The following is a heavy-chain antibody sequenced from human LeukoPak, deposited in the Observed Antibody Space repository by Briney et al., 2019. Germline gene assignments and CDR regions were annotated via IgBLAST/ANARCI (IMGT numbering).Heavy chain of an antibody. D-gene: IGHD3-10*01. CDR3: AKGLEVRGRSSMDV. Sequence: SGGSLRLSCAASGFTFSSYAMSLVRQAPGKGLEWVSAISGSGGSTYSAYSVKGRFTISRDNSKNTLYLQMNSLRAEDTAVYYCAKGLEVRGRSSMDVWGKGTTVTVSS. V-gene: IGHV3-23*01. CDR2: ISGSGGST. J-gene: IGHJ6*03. CDR1: GFTFSSYA.